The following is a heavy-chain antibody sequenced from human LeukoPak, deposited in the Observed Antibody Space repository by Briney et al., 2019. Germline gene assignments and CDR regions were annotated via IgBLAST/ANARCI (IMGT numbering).Heavy chain of an antibody. CDR2: IIPILGIA. J-gene: IGHJ3*02. D-gene: IGHD6-25*01. CDR1: GGTFSSYT. Sequence: VKVSCKASGGTFSSYTISWVRQAPGQGLEWMGRIIPILGIANYAQKFQGRVTITADKSTSTAYMELSSLRSEDTAVYYCARRSSALDAFDIWGQGTMVTVSS. V-gene: IGHV1-69*02. CDR3: ARRSSALDAFDI.